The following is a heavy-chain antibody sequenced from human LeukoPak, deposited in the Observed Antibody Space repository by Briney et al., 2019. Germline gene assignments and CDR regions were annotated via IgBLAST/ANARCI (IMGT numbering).Heavy chain of an antibody. V-gene: IGHV3-20*04. CDR1: GFTFDDYG. J-gene: IGHJ5*02. CDR3: ARDPAYYDSSGYYERPHWFDP. D-gene: IGHD3-22*01. Sequence: GGSLRLSCAASGFTFDDYGMSWVRQAPGKGLEWVSGINWNGGSTGYADSVKGRFTISRDNAKNSLYLQMSSLRAEDTALYYCARDPAYYDSSGYYERPHWFDPWGQGTLVTVSS. CDR2: INWNGGST.